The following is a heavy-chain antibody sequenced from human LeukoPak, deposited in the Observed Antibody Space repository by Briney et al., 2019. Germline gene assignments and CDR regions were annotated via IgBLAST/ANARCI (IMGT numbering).Heavy chain of an antibody. CDR1: GFTFSSYA. CDR3: ARAATQVFDY. J-gene: IGHJ4*02. CDR2: ISYDGSNK. V-gene: IGHV3-30*04. Sequence: AGGSLRLSCAASGFTFSSYAMHWVRQAPGKGLEWVAVISYDGSNKYYADSVKGRFIISRDNSKNTLYLQMNSLRAEDTAVYYCARAATQVFDYWGQGTLVTVSS.